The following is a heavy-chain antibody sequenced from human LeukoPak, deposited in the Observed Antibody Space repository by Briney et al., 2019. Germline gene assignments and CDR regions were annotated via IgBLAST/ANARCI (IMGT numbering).Heavy chain of an antibody. CDR3: ALLHKENYYYYYMDV. J-gene: IGHJ6*03. D-gene: IGHD1-26*01. CDR1: GYTFTDYY. V-gene: IGHV1-46*01. CDR2: INPSGGST. Sequence: ASVKVSCKASGYTFTDYYMHWVRQAPGQGLEWMGIINPSGGSTKYAQKVQGRVTMTTDTSTSTAYMELRSLRSDDTAVYYCALLHKENYYYYYMDVWGKGTTVTISS.